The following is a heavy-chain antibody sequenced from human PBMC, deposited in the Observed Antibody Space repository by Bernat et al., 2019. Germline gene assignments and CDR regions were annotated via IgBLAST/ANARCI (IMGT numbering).Heavy chain of an antibody. V-gene: IGHV3-23*01. J-gene: IGHJ6*03. Sequence: VQPGGSLRLSCAASGFTFSNYAMSWVRQAPGKGLEWVSSISGGGSSTYYADSVRGRFTISRDNSKNMLFLQMNSLRAEDTAIFYCAKVAVLVLLQNFCYMDVWGKGTTVTVSS. CDR2: ISGGGSST. CDR1: GFTFSNYA. CDR3: AKVAVLVLLQNFCYMDV. D-gene: IGHD2-8*02.